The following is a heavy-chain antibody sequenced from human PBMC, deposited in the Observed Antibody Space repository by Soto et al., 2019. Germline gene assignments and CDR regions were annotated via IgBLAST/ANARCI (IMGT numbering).Heavy chain of an antibody. CDR2: IIPIFGPA. V-gene: IGHV1-69*01. D-gene: IGHD1-26*01. J-gene: IGHJ4*02. Sequence: QVQLVQSGAEVKKPGSSVKVSCKASGGTFSSYSINWVRQAPGQGLEWMGEIIPIFGPANYAQKCQGRGTITADESTSTAYMELSSLRSEDTAVYYCARDGGRHSGGIDYWGQGTLVTVSS. CDR1: GGTFSSYS. CDR3: ARDGGRHSGGIDY.